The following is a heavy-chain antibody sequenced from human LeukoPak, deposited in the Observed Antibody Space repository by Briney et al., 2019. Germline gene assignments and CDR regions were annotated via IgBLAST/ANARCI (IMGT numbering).Heavy chain of an antibody. V-gene: IGHV1-18*01. D-gene: IGHD5-24*01. CDR2: ISIYNGNT. J-gene: IGHJ4*02. CDR1: GYTFTSYG. Sequence: ASVTVSCKASGYTFTSYGISWVRQAPGQGPEGMGWISIYNGNTNYAQKLQGRVTMTTDTSTSTAYMELRSLRSDDTAVYYCAREGDGYNYFDYWGQGTLVTVSS. CDR3: AREGDGYNYFDY.